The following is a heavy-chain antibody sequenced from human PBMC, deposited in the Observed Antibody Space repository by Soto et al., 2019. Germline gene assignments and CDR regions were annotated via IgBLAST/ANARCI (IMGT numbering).Heavy chain of an antibody. CDR2: INHSGST. Sequence: PSETLSLTCAVYGGSFSGYYWSWIRQPPGKGLEWIGEINHSGSTNYNPSLKSRVTISVDTSKNQFSLKLSSVTAADTAVYYCARYTRYQLLSFDYWGQGTLVTVSS. D-gene: IGHD2-2*01. J-gene: IGHJ4*02. V-gene: IGHV4-34*01. CDR3: ARYTRYQLLSFDY. CDR1: GGSFSGYY.